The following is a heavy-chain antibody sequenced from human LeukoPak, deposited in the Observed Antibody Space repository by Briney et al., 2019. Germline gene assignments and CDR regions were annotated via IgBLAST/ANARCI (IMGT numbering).Heavy chain of an antibody. CDR2: ISYDGSNK. Sequence: GGSLRLSCAASGLTFSSYGMHWVRQAPGKGLEWVAVISYDGSNKYYADSVKGRFTISRDNSKNTLYLQMNSLRAEDTAVYYCAKGFAYYYDSSGYQIDYWGQGTLVTVSS. CDR3: AKGFAYYYDSSGYQIDY. V-gene: IGHV3-30*18. D-gene: IGHD3-22*01. CDR1: GLTFSSYG. J-gene: IGHJ4*02.